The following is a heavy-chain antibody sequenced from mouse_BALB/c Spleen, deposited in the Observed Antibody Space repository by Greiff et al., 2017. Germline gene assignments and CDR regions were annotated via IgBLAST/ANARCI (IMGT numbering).Heavy chain of an antibody. CDR2: ISSGGSYT. J-gene: IGHJ3*01. Sequence: DVHLVESGGDLVKPGGSLKLSCAASGFTFSSYGMSWVRQTPDKRLEWVATISSGGSYTYYPDSVKGRFTISRDNAKNTLYLQMSSLKSEDTAMYYCASIYDGYYVFAYWGQGTLVTVSA. V-gene: IGHV5-6*01. D-gene: IGHD2-3*01. CDR3: ASIYDGYYVFAY. CDR1: GFTFSSYG.